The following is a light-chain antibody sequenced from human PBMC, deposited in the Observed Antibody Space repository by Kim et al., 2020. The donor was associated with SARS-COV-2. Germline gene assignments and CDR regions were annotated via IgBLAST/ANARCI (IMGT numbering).Light chain of an antibody. CDR3: QSYDNSNWV. J-gene: IGLJ3*02. CDR2: DDK. V-gene: IGLV6-57*03. Sequence: GKTVTISCTRSSGSIGSNYVQWYQQRPGSAPTTVISDDKQRPSGVPDRFSGSIDSSSNSASLTISGLKTEDEADYYCQSYDNSNWVFGGGTQLTVL. CDR1: SGSIGSNY.